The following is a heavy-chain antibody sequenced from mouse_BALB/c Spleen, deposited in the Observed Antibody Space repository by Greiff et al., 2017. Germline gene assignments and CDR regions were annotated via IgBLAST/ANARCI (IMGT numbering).Heavy chain of an antibody. V-gene: IGHV1-15*01. CDR2: IDPETGGT. CDR1: GYTFTDYE. D-gene: IGHD2-1*01. J-gene: IGHJ3*01. Sequence: VQLVESGAELVRPGASVTLSCKASGYTFTDYEMHWVKQTPVHGLEWIGAIDPETGGTAYNQKFKGKATLTADKSSSTAYMELRSLTSEDSAVYYCTRFDGNYGAWFAYWGQGTLVTVSA. CDR3: TRFDGNYGAWFAY.